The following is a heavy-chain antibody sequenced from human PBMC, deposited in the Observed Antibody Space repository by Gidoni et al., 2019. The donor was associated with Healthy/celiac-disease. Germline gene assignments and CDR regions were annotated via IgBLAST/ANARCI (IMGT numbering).Heavy chain of an antibody. CDR3: ARLGVGVVVTEPNYFDY. CDR1: CYSLRSGYY. D-gene: IGHD2-21*02. J-gene: IGHJ4*02. Sequence: QVQLQESGPGLVKPSENLSLTCAVSCYSLRSGYYWGWIRQPPGKGLEWIGSIYHSGSTYYNPSIKSRVTISVDTSKNQFSRKLSSVTAADTAVYYCARLGVGVVVTEPNYFDYWGQGTLVTVSS. CDR2: IYHSGST. V-gene: IGHV4-38-2*01.